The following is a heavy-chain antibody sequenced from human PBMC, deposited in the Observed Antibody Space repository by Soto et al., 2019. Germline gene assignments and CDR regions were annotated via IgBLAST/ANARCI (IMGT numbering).Heavy chain of an antibody. CDR3: AKDRVGGTFYTPLGF. CDR2: IWYDGSNK. D-gene: IGHD1-7*01. J-gene: IGHJ4*02. CDR1: GFSFSTSG. Sequence: PGGSLRLSCAASGFSFSTSGMHWGRQAPGKGLEGVAVIWYDGSNKYYADSVKGRFTISRDNSKNTLSLHLNTLKPEDTAVYHCAKDRVGGTFYTPLGFWGQGTLVTVSS. V-gene: IGHV3-30*02.